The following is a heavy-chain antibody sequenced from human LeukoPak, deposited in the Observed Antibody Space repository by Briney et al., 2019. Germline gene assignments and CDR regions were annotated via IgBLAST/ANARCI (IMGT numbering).Heavy chain of an antibody. CDR1: GFTFDDYG. D-gene: IGHD6-19*01. CDR2: INWNGGST. Sequence: GGSLRLPCAASGFTFDDYGMSWVRQAPGKGLEWVSGINWNGGSTGYADSVKGRFTISRDNSKNTLYLQMNSLRAEDTAVYYCAKESSGWYGGNWFDPWGQGTLVTVSS. CDR3: AKESSGWYGGNWFDP. J-gene: IGHJ5*02. V-gene: IGHV3-20*04.